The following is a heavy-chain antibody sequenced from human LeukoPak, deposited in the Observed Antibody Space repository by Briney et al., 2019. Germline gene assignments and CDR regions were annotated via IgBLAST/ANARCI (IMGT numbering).Heavy chain of an antibody. CDR1: GFNFDDFA. CDR2: SSWNAEIT. CDR3: ATALLGSGPIDDAFDL. D-gene: IGHD3-10*01. Sequence: SRSLRLSCVASGFNFDDFAMHWVRQAPGKGLEWVSGSSWNAEITHYADSVKGRFTISRDNAKNSLYLQMESLRPDDTALYYCATALLGSGPIDDAFDLWGQGTMVTVSS. J-gene: IGHJ3*01. V-gene: IGHV3-9*01.